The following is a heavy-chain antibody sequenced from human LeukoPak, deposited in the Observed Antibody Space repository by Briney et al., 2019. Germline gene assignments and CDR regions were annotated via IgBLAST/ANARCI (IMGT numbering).Heavy chain of an antibody. Sequence: GGSLRLSCAASGFTFSSYSMNWVRQAPGKGLEWVSSISSSSSYIYYADSVKGRFTISRDNAKNSLYLQMNSLRAEDTAVYYCARDDAEYSSSSGFDYWGQGTLVTVSS. J-gene: IGHJ4*02. CDR2: ISSSSSYI. CDR1: GFTFSSYS. D-gene: IGHD6-6*01. V-gene: IGHV3-21*01. CDR3: ARDDAEYSSSSGFDY.